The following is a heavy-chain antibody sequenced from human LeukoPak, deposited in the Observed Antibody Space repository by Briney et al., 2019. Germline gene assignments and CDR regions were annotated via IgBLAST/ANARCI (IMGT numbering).Heavy chain of an antibody. CDR2: ISISSSTI. J-gene: IGHJ4*02. CDR1: GFTFSNYN. D-gene: IGHD6-6*01. V-gene: IGHV3-48*04. Sequence: PGGSLRLSCAASGFTFSNYNMNWVRQAPGKGLEWVSYISISSSTIYYADSVKGRFTVSRDNAKNSLYLQMNSLRVEDPAVYYCARSARPHPYFDYWGQGTLVTVSS. CDR3: ARSARPHPYFDY.